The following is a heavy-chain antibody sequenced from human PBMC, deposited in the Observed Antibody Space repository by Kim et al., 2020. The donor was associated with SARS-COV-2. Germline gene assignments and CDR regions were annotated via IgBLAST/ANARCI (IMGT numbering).Heavy chain of an antibody. CDR3: AREDSSGYFPKY. V-gene: IGHV3-21*06. CDR1: GFSLSDTN. J-gene: IGHJ4*02. Sequence: GGSLRLSCKISGFSLSDTNMNWFRQAPGKGLEWVASIIGGRSDTFYADSEKGRFTISRDNLKNTLYLQMNDVKTEDTAVYYCAREDSSGYFPKYWGQGALVTVSS. D-gene: IGHD3-22*01. CDR2: IIGGRSDT.